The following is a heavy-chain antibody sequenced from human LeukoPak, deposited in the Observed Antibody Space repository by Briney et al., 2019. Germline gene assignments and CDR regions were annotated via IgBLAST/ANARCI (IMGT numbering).Heavy chain of an antibody. V-gene: IGHV3-7*01. CDR2: IKQDGSEK. CDR1: AFTFSSYW. J-gene: IGHJ4*02. Sequence: PGGSLRLSCAASAFTFSSYWMTWVRQAPGKGLEWVSNIKQDGSEKYYVDSVKGRFTISRDNAKNSLYLQMNSLRAEDTAVYYCARGVYGDYELDYWGQGTLVPVSS. CDR3: ARGVYGDYELDY. D-gene: IGHD4-17*01.